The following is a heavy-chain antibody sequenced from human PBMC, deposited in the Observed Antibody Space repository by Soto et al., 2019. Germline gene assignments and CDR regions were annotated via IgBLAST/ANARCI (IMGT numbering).Heavy chain of an antibody. Sequence: GGSLRLSCAASGFTFSSYAMSWVRQAPGKGLEWVSAISGSGGSTYYADSVKGRFTISRDNSKNTLYLQMNSLRAEDTAVYYCAKRGRDGYKEGTFDPWGQGTLVTVSS. D-gene: IGHD5-12*01. CDR3: AKRGRDGYKEGTFDP. J-gene: IGHJ5*02. CDR1: GFTFSSYA. V-gene: IGHV3-23*01. CDR2: ISGSGGST.